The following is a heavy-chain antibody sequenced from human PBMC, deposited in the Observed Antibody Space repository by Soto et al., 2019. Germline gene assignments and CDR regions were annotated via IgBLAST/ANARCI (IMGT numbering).Heavy chain of an antibody. D-gene: IGHD3-10*02. V-gene: IGHV3-74*01. Sequence: EVQLEESGGGLVQPGGSLRISCAASGFTFNSYWMYWVRQAPGKGLVWVSRINGDGSSTSYADSVKGRFTISRDSAKNTVHLQMNSLRAEDTAVYYCARAPAMLAYGMDVWGQGTTVTVSS. CDR3: ARAPAMLAYGMDV. CDR2: INGDGSST. CDR1: GFTFNSYW. J-gene: IGHJ6*02.